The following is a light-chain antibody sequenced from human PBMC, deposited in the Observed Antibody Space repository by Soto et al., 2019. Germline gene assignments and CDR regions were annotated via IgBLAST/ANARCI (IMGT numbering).Light chain of an antibody. J-gene: IGLJ1*01. CDR1: SSDVGGYNY. Sequence: QSVLTQPASVSGSPGQSITISCTGTSSDVGGYNYVSWYQQHPGKAPKLMIYDVSNRPSGVSNRFSGSKSGNTASLTIPGLQAEDEADYYCSSYTSSTLYVFGTGTKVTVL. CDR3: SSYTSSTLYV. V-gene: IGLV2-14*01. CDR2: DVS.